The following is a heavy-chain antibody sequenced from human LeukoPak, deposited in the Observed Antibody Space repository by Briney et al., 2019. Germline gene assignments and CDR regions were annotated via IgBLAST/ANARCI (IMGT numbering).Heavy chain of an antibody. CDR2: ISAYNGNT. D-gene: IGHD3-10*01. J-gene: IGHJ4*02. V-gene: IGHV1-18*01. CDR1: GYTFTSYG. Sequence: ASVKVSCKASGYTFTSYGISWVRQAPGQGLEWMGWISAYNGNTNYAQKLQGRVTMTTDTSTSTAYMELRSLRSDDTAVYYCARGELLWFGELLPPDYWSQGTLVTVSS. CDR3: ARGELLWFGELLPPDY.